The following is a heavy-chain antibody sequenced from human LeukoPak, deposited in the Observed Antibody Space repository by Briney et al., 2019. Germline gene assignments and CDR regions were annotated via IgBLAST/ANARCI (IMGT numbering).Heavy chain of an antibody. CDR1: GFSFNTYA. Sequence: GGSLRLSCAASGFSFNTYAMSWVRQAPGKGLEWVSAISNTGGSTYYADSVKGRFTISRDKSKNTLSLQMNSLRVEDTAVYYCAKDAHSGSYFDYWGQGILVTVSS. V-gene: IGHV3-23*01. CDR3: AKDAHSGSYFDY. D-gene: IGHD1-26*01. J-gene: IGHJ4*01. CDR2: ISNTGGST.